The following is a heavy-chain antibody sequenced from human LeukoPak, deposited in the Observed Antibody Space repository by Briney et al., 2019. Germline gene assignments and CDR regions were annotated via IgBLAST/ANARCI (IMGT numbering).Heavy chain of an antibody. J-gene: IGHJ4*02. Sequence: SETLSLTCAVYGGPFSGYYWSWIRQPPGKGLEWIGEVNHSGSTNYSPSLKSRVTISVDTSKNQFSLKLSSVTAADTAVYYCARGSRGIQLWLRGRYFDYWGQGTLVTVSS. CDR3: ARGSRGIQLWLRGRYFDY. V-gene: IGHV4-34*01. CDR2: VNHSGST. CDR1: GGPFSGYY. D-gene: IGHD5-18*01.